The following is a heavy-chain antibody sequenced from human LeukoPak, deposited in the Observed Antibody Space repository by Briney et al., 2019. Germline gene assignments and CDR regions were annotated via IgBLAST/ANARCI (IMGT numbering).Heavy chain of an antibody. D-gene: IGHD6-19*01. Sequence: GASVKVSCKASGYTFTSYDINWVRQATGQGLEWMGWMNPNSGNTGYAQKFQDRVTITRNTSISTAFMELSSLRSEDTAVYYCARRAVGNSYYYSMDVWGKGTTVTVSS. CDR3: ARRAVGNSYYYSMDV. CDR1: GYTFTSYD. J-gene: IGHJ6*03. CDR2: MNPNSGNT. V-gene: IGHV1-8*03.